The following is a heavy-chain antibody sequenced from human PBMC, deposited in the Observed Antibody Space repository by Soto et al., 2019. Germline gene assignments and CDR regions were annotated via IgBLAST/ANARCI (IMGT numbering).Heavy chain of an antibody. CDR3: TTGRYTFGLDS. V-gene: IGHV3-15*01. D-gene: IGHD3-16*01. CDR1: GIIFSDAW. Sequence: GGSLRLSCAASGIIFSDAWMTWVRQVPGKGLEWVGRVKSIADAGTTTYAAPVKGRFSISRDDSNSTLFLQMNSLKIEDTAVYYCTTGRYTFGLDSWGQGILVTVSS. CDR2: VKSIADAGTT. J-gene: IGHJ4*02.